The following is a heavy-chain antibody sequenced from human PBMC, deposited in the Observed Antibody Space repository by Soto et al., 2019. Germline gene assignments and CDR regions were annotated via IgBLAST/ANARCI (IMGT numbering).Heavy chain of an antibody. CDR1: GFTFSNDG. CDR2: ISYDGRDN. V-gene: IGHV3-30*18. CDR3: ANDRGFCNGGSCYGFDY. J-gene: IGHJ4*02. Sequence: GGSLRLSCAGSGFTFSNDGMRWVRQAPGEGLEWVDVISYDGRDNYYGESVKGRFTIFRDNSKNTLYLEMNTLTPDDTGVYYCANDRGFCNGGSCYGFDYWSQGTLVTVSS. D-gene: IGHD2-15*01.